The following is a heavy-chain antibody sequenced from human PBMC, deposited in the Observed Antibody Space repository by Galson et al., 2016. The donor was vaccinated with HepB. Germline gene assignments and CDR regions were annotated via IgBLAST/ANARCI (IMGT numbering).Heavy chain of an antibody. CDR1: GFIFRRAG. V-gene: IGHV3-30*18. Sequence: SLRLSCAASGFIFRRAGMHWVRQAPGKGLEWVAGTSFDATNKHYADSVKGRFTISMDNSKNTLYLQMNSLTSEDTAVYYCAKDRELQYFDWSMPWYWGQGTLVTVSS. D-gene: IGHD3-9*01. J-gene: IGHJ4*02. CDR2: TSFDATNK. CDR3: AKDRELQYFDWSMPWY.